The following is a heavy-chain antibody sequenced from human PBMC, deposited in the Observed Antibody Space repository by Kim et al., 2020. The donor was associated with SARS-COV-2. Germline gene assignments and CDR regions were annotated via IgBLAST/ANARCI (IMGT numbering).Heavy chain of an antibody. J-gene: IGHJ4*02. V-gene: IGHV3-74*01. Sequence: GGSLRLSCAASGFTFSSYWMHWVRQAPGKGLVWVSRINSDGGTTSYADSVKGRFTISSDNAKSTLYLQMNSLRAEDTAVYYCAGRRYTGTYYYFDYWGQGTLVPVSS. CDR1: GFTFSSYW. D-gene: IGHD1-26*01. CDR2: INSDGGTT. CDR3: AGRRYTGTYYYFDY.